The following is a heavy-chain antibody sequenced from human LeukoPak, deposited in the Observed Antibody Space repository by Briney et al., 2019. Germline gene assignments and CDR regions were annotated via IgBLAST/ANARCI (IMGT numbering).Heavy chain of an antibody. CDR1: GYTFTGYY. J-gene: IGHJ3*02. D-gene: IGHD3-9*01. V-gene: IGHV1-2*02. CDR3: ATYPLYYDILTGYYIGDTAFDI. Sequence: ASXKVSCKASGYTFTGYYMHWVRQAPGQGLEWMGWINPNSGGTNYAQKFQGRVTITRDTSISTAYMELSRLRSDETAVYYCATYPLYYDILTGYYIGDTAFDIWGQGTMVTVSS. CDR2: INPNSGGT.